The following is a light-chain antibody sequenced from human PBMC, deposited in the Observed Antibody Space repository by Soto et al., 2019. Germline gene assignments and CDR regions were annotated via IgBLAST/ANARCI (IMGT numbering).Light chain of an antibody. V-gene: IGKV1-5*03. CDR3: QQYNIYPLT. J-gene: IGKJ4*01. CDR2: KAS. Sequence: DIQMTQSPPTLSASIGDRVTITCRASQSISTWLAWYQQKPGKAPNLLIYKASKLESAVPSRFSGSASGTEFTLTISGLQPDDFGTYYCQQYNIYPLTFGGGTRVEIK. CDR1: QSISTW.